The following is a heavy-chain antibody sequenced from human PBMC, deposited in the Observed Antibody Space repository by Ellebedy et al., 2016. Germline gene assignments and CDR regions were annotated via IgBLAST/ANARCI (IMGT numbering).Heavy chain of an antibody. CDR1: GYSFTSYW. CDR2: IYPGDSDT. D-gene: IGHD3-9*01. J-gene: IGHJ4*02. V-gene: IGHV5-51*01. CDR3: ARTDWLLSEYYFDY. Sequence: GESLKISXKGSGYSFTSYWIGWVRQMPGKCLEWMGIIYPGDSDTRYSPSFQGQVTISADKSISTAYLQWSSLKASDTAMYYCARTDWLLSEYYFDYWGQGTLVTVSS.